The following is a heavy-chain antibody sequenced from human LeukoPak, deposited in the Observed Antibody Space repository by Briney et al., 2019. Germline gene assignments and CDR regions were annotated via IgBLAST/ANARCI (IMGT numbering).Heavy chain of an antibody. CDR1: GFTFSSYS. V-gene: IGHV3-21*01. Sequence: GGSLRLSCAASGFTFSSYSMTWVRQAPGKGLEWVSSISSSSSYIYYADSVKGRFTISRDNAKNSLYLQMNSLRAEDTAVYYCARDSPTTGYSSSWYYHYYGMDVWGQGTTVTVSS. CDR3: ARDSPTTGYSSSWYYHYYGMDV. J-gene: IGHJ6*02. CDR2: ISSSSSYI. D-gene: IGHD6-13*01.